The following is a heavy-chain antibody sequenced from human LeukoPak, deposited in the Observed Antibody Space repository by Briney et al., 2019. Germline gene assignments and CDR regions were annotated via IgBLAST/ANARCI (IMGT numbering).Heavy chain of an antibody. CDR3: ARDTSGYYDY. V-gene: IGHV3-33*01. J-gene: IGHJ4*02. Sequence: GRSLRLSCEASGFTFRNYGMHWVRQAPGKGLDWVGVIWFDGSNRYYADSVKGRFTISRDNSKNTLYLQVNSVRAEDTAVYYGARDTSGYYDYWGQGALVTVSS. D-gene: IGHD2-15*01. CDR1: GFTFRNYG. CDR2: IWFDGSNR.